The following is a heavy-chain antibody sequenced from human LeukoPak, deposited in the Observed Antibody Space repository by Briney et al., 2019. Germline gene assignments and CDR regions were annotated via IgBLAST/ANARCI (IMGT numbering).Heavy chain of an antibody. J-gene: IGHJ4*02. CDR2: INHSGST. V-gene: IGHV4-34*01. Sequence: SETLSLTWAVYGGSFSGYYWSWIRQPPGKGLEWIGEINHSGSTNYNPSLKSRVTISVDTSKNQFSLKLSSVTAADTAVYYCARDRGYVFYYFDYWGQGTLVTVSS. D-gene: IGHD3-10*01. CDR1: GGSFSGYY. CDR3: ARDRGYVFYYFDY.